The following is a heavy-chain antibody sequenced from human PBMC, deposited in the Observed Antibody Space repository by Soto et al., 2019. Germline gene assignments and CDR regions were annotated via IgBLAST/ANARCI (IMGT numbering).Heavy chain of an antibody. CDR3: ARGLPIPDYGDYEVGPFDY. Sequence: SEILSLTCAVYGGSFSGYYWSWIRQPPGKGLEWIGEINHSGSTNYNPSLKSRVTISVDTSKNQFSLKLSSVTAADTAVYYCARGLPIPDYGDYEVGPFDYWGQGTLVTVSS. V-gene: IGHV4-34*01. CDR1: GGSFSGYY. J-gene: IGHJ4*02. D-gene: IGHD4-17*01. CDR2: INHSGST.